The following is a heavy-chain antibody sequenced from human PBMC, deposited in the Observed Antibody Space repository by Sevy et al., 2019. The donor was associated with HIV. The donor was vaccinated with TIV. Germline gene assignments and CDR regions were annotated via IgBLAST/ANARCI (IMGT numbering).Heavy chain of an antibody. CDR3: ARRRYFDPVNWFDP. D-gene: IGHD3-9*01. CDR1: GGSFSGYY. V-gene: IGHV4-34*01. J-gene: IGHJ5*02. Sequence: SETLSLTCAVYGGSFSGYYWNWIRQPPGKGLEWIGEINHSGSTNYNPSLKSRVTISVDTSKNQFSLKLSSVTAADTAVYYCARRRYFDPVNWFDPWGQRTLVTVSS. CDR2: INHSGST.